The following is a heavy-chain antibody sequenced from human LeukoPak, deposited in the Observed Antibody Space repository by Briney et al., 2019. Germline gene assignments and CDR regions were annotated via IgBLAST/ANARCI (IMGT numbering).Heavy chain of an antibody. V-gene: IGHV4-59*01. CDR2: IYYSGST. CDR1: GGSISSYY. J-gene: IGHJ3*02. CDR3: ARHQRGNSDAFDI. Sequence: PSETLSLTCTVSGGSISSYYWSWIRQPPGKGLEWIGYIYYSGSTNYNPSLKTRVTISVDTSKNQFSLKLSSVTAADTAVYYCARHQRGNSDAFDIWGQGTMATVSS. D-gene: IGHD4-23*01.